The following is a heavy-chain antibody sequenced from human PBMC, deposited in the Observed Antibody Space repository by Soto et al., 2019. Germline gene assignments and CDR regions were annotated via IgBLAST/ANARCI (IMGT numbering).Heavy chain of an antibody. J-gene: IGHJ4*02. CDR3: ARDFCPVPTCYDL. CDR2: IDYNEINQ. D-gene: IGHD2-2*01. CDR1: GFTFSNYG. V-gene: IGHV3-33*01. Sequence: QEQLVESGGGVVQPGRSLRLSCVASGFTFSNYGMHWVRQAPVKGRELVAGIDYNEINQDYIDPVKGRFTISRDQSKNTLYLQMNSLRAEDTAVYYCARDFCPVPTCYDLWGQGVLVTVSS.